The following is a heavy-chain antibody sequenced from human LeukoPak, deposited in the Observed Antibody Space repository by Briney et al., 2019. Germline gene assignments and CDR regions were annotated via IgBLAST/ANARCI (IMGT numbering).Heavy chain of an antibody. V-gene: IGHV4-59*08. D-gene: IGHD3-22*01. Sequence: PSETLSLTCTVSGGSISSYYWSWIRQPPGKGLEWIGYIYYIGSTNYNPSLKSRVTISVDTSKNQFSLKLSSVTAADTAVYYCARGVSYYDSSGYYNEYFQHWGQGTRVTVSS. CDR2: IYYIGST. CDR3: ARGVSYYDSSGYYNEYFQH. CDR1: GGSISSYY. J-gene: IGHJ1*01.